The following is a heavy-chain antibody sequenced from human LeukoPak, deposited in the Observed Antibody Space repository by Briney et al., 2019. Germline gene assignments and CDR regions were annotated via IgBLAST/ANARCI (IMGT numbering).Heavy chain of an antibody. Sequence: GATVKVSCKASGYTFTDYFFHWVQQAPGKGLEWLGRVDPEHGEAIHAEKFQGRVTITADTSTDTSYMELTNLSSEDTALYYCATDQGTLGTNLDYWGQGTLVTVSS. CDR3: ATDQGTLGTNLDY. CDR1: GYTFTDYF. J-gene: IGHJ4*02. V-gene: IGHV1-69-2*01. CDR2: VDPEHGEA. D-gene: IGHD1-1*01.